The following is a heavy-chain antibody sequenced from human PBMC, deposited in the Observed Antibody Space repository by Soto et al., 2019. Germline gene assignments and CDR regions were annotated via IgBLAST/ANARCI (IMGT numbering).Heavy chain of an antibody. D-gene: IGHD6-19*01. J-gene: IGHJ4*02. CDR2: ISGSSRYT. CDR3: ARHTSGWHYYDY. V-gene: IGHV3-11*06. Sequence: PGGSLRLSCAASGFNFSDHYMSWIRQAPGKGLEWVSYISGSSRYTNFADSVKGRFTISRDNAKNSLYLQMNSLRAGDTAVYYCARHTSGWHYYDYWGQGTPVTVSS. CDR1: GFNFSDHY.